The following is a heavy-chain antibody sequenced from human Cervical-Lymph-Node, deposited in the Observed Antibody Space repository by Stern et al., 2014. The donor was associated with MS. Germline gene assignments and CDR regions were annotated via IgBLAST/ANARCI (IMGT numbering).Heavy chain of an antibody. D-gene: IGHD1-26*01. CDR1: GLTFRKYG. V-gene: IGHV3-49*03. J-gene: IGHJ5*02. Sequence: EVQLVESGGGLVQPGRSLRLSCTTSGLTFRKYGMNWFRQTPGTGLQWVGFIRSEIYGGTTEYAAFVKDRFIISRDDSKNITYLQMNSLKNEDTAVYYCTVGVWNLWGQGTLVTVSS. CDR2: IRSEIYGGTT. CDR3: TVGVWNL.